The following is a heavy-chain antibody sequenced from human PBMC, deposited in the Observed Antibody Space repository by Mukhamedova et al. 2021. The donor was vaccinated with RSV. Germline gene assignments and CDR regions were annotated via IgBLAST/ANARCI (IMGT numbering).Heavy chain of an antibody. CDR3: ARAHLSPSSVWFDP. D-gene: IGHD6-6*01. Sequence: GQGLEWMGWMNPNSGNTGYAQQFQGRVTMTRNTSISTAYMELSSLRSEDTAVYYCARAHLSPSSVWFDPWGQGTLVTVSS. V-gene: IGHV1-8*01. J-gene: IGHJ5*02. CDR2: MNPNSGNT.